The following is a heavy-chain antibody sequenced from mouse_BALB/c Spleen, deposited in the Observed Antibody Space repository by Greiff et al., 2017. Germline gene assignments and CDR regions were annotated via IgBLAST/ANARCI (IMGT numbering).Heavy chain of an antibody. CDR3: ASYYRYGFYAMDY. V-gene: IGHV1-82*01. CDR1: GYAFSSSW. CDR2: IYPGDGDT. Sequence: VQLQQSGPELVKPGASVKISCKASGYAFSSSWMNWVKQRPGQGLEWIGRIYPGDGDTNYNGKFKGKATLTADKSSSTAYMQLSSLTSVDSAVYFCASYYRYGFYAMDYWGQGTSVTVSS. J-gene: IGHJ4*01. D-gene: IGHD2-14*01.